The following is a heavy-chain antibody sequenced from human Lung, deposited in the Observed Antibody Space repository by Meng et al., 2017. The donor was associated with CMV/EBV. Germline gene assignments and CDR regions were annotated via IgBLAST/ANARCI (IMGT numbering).Heavy chain of an antibody. V-gene: IGHV3-30-3*01. Sequence: GESLKISCAASGFTFSDYAMHWVRQAPGKGLEWVAITSYNENIKNYADSVKRRFTIPRDNYKNILYPQMNTLRPEDTAVYYCARDHYDFWSGHPHYWGQGTLVTVSS. CDR2: TSYNENIK. CDR1: GFTFSDYA. CDR3: ARDHYDFWSGHPHY. D-gene: IGHD3-3*01. J-gene: IGHJ4*02.